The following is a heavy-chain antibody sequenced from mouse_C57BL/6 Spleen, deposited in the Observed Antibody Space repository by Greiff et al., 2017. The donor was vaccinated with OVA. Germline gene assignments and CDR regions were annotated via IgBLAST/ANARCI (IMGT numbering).Heavy chain of an antibody. D-gene: IGHD2-5*01. Sequence: EVQRVESGGGLVQPGESLKLSCESNEYEFPSHDMSWVRKTPEKRLELVAAINSDGGSTYYPDTMERRFIISRDNTKKTLYLQMSSLRSEDTALYYCARHEGLYYSTSYYAMDYWGQGTSVTVSS. J-gene: IGHJ4*01. CDR2: INSDGGST. V-gene: IGHV5-2*01. CDR1: EYEFPSHD. CDR3: ARHEGLYYSTSYYAMDY.